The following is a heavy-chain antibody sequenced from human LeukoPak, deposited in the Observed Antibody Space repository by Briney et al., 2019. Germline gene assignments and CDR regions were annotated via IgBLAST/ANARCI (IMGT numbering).Heavy chain of an antibody. V-gene: IGHV1-18*01. CDR2: ISAYNGNT. Sequence: ASVKVSCKASGYTFTSYGISWVRQAPGQGLEWMGWISAYNGNTNYAQKLQGRVTMTTDTSTSTAYMELRSLRSDDTAVYYCASTIFGVVILNYWGQGTLVTVXS. D-gene: IGHD3-3*01. J-gene: IGHJ4*02. CDR1: GYTFTSYG. CDR3: ASTIFGVVILNY.